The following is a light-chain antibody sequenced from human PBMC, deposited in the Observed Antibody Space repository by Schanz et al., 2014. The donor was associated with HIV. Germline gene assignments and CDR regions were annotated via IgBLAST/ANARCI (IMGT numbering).Light chain of an antibody. CDR3: ISYTSSSTSWV. V-gene: IGLV2-14*03. J-gene: IGLJ3*02. CDR1: NSDINCYYY. Sequence: QSALTQPASVSGSPGQSITISCTGPNSDINCYYYVAWFQQHPGKAPQLMNYDGSSRPSGVSNRFSGSKSDNTASLTISGLQPEYEADYYCISYTSSSTSWVFGGGTKLTVL. CDR2: DGS.